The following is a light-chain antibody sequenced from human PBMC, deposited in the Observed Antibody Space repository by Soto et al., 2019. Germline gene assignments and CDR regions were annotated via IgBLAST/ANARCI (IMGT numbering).Light chain of an antibody. CDR2: VAS. J-gene: IGKJ5*01. CDR1: QNVGGRF. CDR3: QQYGTSPIA. Sequence: EIVLTQSPGTLSLSPGERATLSCRASQNVGGRFLAWYQKKPGQAPRLLINVASTRATGIPDRFSGSGSGTDFTLTISRLEPEEIAVYYCQQYGTSPIAFGQGTRLEIK. V-gene: IGKV3-20*01.